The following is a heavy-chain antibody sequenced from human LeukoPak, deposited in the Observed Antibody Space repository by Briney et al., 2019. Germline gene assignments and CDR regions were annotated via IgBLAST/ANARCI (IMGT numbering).Heavy chain of an antibody. CDR1: GFTFSSYT. Sequence: GGSLRLSCGVSGFTFSSYTMNWVRQAPGKGLEWVSYITSSSGTIYCTDSVKGRFTISRDNAKQSLYLQMNSLRAEDTAVYYCARDAGYGGTSDYYYMDVWGKGTTVTVSS. D-gene: IGHD4-23*01. V-gene: IGHV3-48*01. CDR3: ARDAGYGGTSDYYYMDV. J-gene: IGHJ6*03. CDR2: ITSSSGTI.